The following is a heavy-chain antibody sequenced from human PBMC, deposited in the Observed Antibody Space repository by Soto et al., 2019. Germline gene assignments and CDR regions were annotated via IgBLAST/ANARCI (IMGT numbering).Heavy chain of an antibody. Sequence: GGSLRLSCAASGFTFSSYSMNWVRQAPGKGLEWVSSISSSSSYIYYADSLKGRFTISRDNAKNSLYLQMNSLRAEDTAVYYCVRIQLGYDDFDIWGQEKMVTVS. J-gene: IGHJ3*02. V-gene: IGHV3-21*01. CDR2: ISSSSSYI. CDR3: VRIQLGYDDFDI. CDR1: GFTFSSYS. D-gene: IGHD6-6*01.